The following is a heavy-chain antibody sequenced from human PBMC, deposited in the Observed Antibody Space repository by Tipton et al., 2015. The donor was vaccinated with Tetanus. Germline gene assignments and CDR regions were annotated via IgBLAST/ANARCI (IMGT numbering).Heavy chain of an antibody. Sequence: QLVQSGAEVKKPGASVKVSCKASGYTFTSYYMHWVRQAPGQGLEWMGIINPSGGSTSYAQKFQGRVTMTTDTSTSTAYMELRSLRSDDTAVYYCARDIEYSSSSDYWGQGTLVTVSS. J-gene: IGHJ4*02. D-gene: IGHD6-6*01. CDR3: ARDIEYSSSSDY. CDR2: INPSGGST. CDR1: GYTFTSYY. V-gene: IGHV1-46*01.